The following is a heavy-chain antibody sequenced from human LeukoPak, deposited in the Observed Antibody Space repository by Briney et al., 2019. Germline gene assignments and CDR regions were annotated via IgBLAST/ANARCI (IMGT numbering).Heavy chain of an antibody. CDR2: FDPEEGEA. D-gene: IGHD3-22*01. Sequence: GASVKVSCKVSGYTLTDLCIHWVRQTPGKGLEWMGGFDPEEGEAIYAQAFQGRVTLTEDTSTDTAYMELSSLRFGDTAVYFCGTDSTQLRDYNTGGYYSFDYWGQGTLVTVSS. CDR3: GTDSTQLRDYNTGGYYSFDY. V-gene: IGHV1-24*01. J-gene: IGHJ4*02. CDR1: GYTLTDLC.